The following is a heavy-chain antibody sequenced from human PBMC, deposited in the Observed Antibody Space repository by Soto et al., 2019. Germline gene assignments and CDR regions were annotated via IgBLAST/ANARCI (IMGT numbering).Heavy chain of an antibody. CDR1: GFTFSTYG. V-gene: IGHV3-21*01. CDR2: ISRSSNDL. J-gene: IGHJ4*02. Sequence: EVQLVESGGGLVKPGGSLRLSCAASGFTFSTYGMNWVRQAPGKGLEWVSSISRSSNDLYYADAVKGRFTISRDNAKNSLFLQMDSLRAEDTAVYYCARDFPLFVGNSSAWSRVRGFFDCRGQGTLVTVSS. D-gene: IGHD6-19*01. CDR3: ARDFPLFVGNSSAWSRVRGFFDC.